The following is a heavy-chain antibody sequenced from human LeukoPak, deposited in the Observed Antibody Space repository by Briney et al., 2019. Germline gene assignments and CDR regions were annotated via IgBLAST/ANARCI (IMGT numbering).Heavy chain of an antibody. D-gene: IGHD3-22*01. CDR1: GFTVSSNY. Sequence: GGSLRLSCAASGFTVSSNYMSWVRQAPGKGLEWVSVIYSGGSIYYADSVKGRFTISRDNSKNTLYLQMNSLRAEDTAVYYCAREAHYYDKFVWFDPWGQGTLVTVSS. CDR2: IYSGGSI. CDR3: AREAHYYDKFVWFDP. J-gene: IGHJ5*02. V-gene: IGHV3-66*01.